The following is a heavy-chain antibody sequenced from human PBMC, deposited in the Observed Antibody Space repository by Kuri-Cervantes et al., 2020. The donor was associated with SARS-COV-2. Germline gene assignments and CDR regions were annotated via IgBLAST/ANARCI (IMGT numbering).Heavy chain of an antibody. CDR3: ARGRTSGS. V-gene: IGHV4-34*01. CDR2: INHSGST. J-gene: IGHJ4*02. Sequence: SETLSLTCAVYGGSFSGYYWSWICQPPGKGLEWIGEINHSGSTNYNPSLKSRVTISVDTSKNQFSLKLSSVTAADTAVYYCARGRTSGSWGQGTLVTVSS. D-gene: IGHD6-25*01. CDR1: GGSFSGYY.